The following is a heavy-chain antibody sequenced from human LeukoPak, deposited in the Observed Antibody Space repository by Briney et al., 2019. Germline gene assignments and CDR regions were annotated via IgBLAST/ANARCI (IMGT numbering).Heavy chain of an antibody. Sequence: SGGSLRLSCAASGFTFSSYSMNWVRQAPGKGLEWVSYISSSIRTIYYADSVKGRFTISRDNAKNSLYLQMNSLRAEDTAVYYCARVGEWEFPFDYWGQGTLVTVSS. V-gene: IGHV3-48*01. D-gene: IGHD1-26*01. CDR1: GFTFSSYS. CDR2: ISSSIRTI. J-gene: IGHJ4*02. CDR3: ARVGEWEFPFDY.